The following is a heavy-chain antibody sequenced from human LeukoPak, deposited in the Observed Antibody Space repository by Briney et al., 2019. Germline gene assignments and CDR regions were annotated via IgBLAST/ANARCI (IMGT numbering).Heavy chain of an antibody. CDR3: ARVLTILDAFDI. CDR2: ISYDGSNK. V-gene: IGHV3-30-3*01. Sequence: PGGSLRLSCAASGFTFSSYAMHWVRQAPGKGLEWVAVISYDGSNKYYADSVKGRFTISRDNSKNTLYLQMNSLRAEDTAVYYCARVLTILDAFDIWGQGTMVTVSS. CDR1: GFTFSSYA. D-gene: IGHD3-3*01. J-gene: IGHJ3*02.